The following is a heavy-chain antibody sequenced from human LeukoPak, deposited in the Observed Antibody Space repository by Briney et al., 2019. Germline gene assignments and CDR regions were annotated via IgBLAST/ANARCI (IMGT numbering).Heavy chain of an antibody. CDR1: GGSISSHY. J-gene: IGHJ4*02. CDR3: AKDRISDGRYSIDF. CDR2: IVGNGGGI. D-gene: IGHD2-15*01. V-gene: IGHV3-23*01. Sequence: ETLSLTCTVSGGSISSHYWSWVRQAPGKGLEWVSVIVGNGGGIQYADSVKGRFRISRDNAKNMLYLQMDSLRAEDTAVYYCAKDRISDGRYSIDFWGQGTLVTVSS.